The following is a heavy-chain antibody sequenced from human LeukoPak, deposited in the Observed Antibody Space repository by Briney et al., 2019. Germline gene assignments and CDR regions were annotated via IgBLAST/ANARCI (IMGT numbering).Heavy chain of an antibody. CDR2: ISGSGTST. V-gene: IGHV3-23*01. J-gene: IGHJ4*02. CDR3: ARHRIAAAVAFYFDS. CDR1: GFTFSSYA. D-gene: IGHD6-13*01. Sequence: PGGSLRLSCAASGFTFSSYAMSWVRQAPGKGLEWVSGISGSGTSTYYADSVQGRFTISRDNSENTLNLQMNSLRTEDTAVYYCARHRIAAAVAFYFDSWGQGALVAVSS.